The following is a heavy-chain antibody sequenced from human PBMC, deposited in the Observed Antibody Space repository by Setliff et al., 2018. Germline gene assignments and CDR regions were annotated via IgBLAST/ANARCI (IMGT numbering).Heavy chain of an antibody. CDR2: IYTSGST. D-gene: IGHD1-26*01. J-gene: IGHJ3*02. CDR3: ARKGISALSGAFDM. CDR1: GGSISNYC. V-gene: IGHV4-4*07. Sequence: SETLSLTCTVSGGSISNYCWSWIRQPAGKGLEWIGRIYTSGSTNYNPSLKSRVTMSVETSKNQFSLKLSSVTAADTAVYYCARKGISALSGAFDMWGQGTMVTVSS.